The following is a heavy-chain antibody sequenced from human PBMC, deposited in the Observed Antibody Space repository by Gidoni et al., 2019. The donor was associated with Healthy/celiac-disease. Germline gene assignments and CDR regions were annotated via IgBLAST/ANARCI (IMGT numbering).Heavy chain of an antibody. CDR1: GFTFSGYA. V-gene: IGHV3-73*02. CDR2: IRSKANSYAT. J-gene: IGHJ6*02. CDR3: TRQTGFDGSGVGLYYYGMDV. Sequence: EVQLVAFGGGVVQPGGSLKLSCGASGFTFSGYALHWVRQASGKGLEWVGRIRSKANSYATAYAASVKGRFTISRDDSKNTAYLQMNSLKTEDTAVYYCTRQTGFDGSGVGLYYYGMDVWGQGTTVTVSS. D-gene: IGHD3-10*01.